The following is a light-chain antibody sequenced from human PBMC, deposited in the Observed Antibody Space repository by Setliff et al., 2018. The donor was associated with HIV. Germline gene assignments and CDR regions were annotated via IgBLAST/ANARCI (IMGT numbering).Light chain of an antibody. Sequence: DIVMTQSPDSLAVSLGERATINCKSSQSVLYSSNNRNYLAWYQRKPGQPPKLLIYWASIREYGVPDRFSGSGSGTDFTLTISRLEPEDFAVYYCQQYGSSPGTFGGGTKVDIK. CDR2: WAS. CDR1: QSVLYSSNNRNY. CDR3: QQYGSSPGT. J-gene: IGKJ4*01. V-gene: IGKV4-1*01.